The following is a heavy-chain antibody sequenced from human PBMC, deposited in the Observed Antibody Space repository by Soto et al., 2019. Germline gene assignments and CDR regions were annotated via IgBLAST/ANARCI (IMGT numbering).Heavy chain of an antibody. D-gene: IGHD6-13*01. Sequence: SQTLSLTCAIPGDRVSSNSAAWNWIRQSPSSGLEWLGRTYYRSKWYNDYAVSVKSRITINPDTSKNQFSLQPNSVTPQDTAVYYCASTTRVAAASTRMSVYFDYWGQGTLVTVSS. J-gene: IGHJ4*02. CDR2: TYYRSKWYN. CDR1: GDRVSSNSAA. CDR3: ASTTRVAAASTRMSVYFDY. V-gene: IGHV6-1*01.